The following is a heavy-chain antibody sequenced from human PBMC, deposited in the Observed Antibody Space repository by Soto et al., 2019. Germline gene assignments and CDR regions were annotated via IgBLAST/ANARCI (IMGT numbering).Heavy chain of an antibody. V-gene: IGHV4-31*03. D-gene: IGHD6-13*01. CDR2: IYYSGST. CDR3: ASSIAAARTGSRRCFDI. CDR1: GGSISSGGYY. Sequence: QVQLQESGPGLVKPSQTLSLTCTVSGGSISSGGYYWSWIRQHPGKGLEWIGYIYYSGSTYYNPSLKSRVTIPVDTSKNQFSLKLSSVTAADTAVYYCASSIAAARTGSRRCFDIWGQWTMVTVS. J-gene: IGHJ3*02.